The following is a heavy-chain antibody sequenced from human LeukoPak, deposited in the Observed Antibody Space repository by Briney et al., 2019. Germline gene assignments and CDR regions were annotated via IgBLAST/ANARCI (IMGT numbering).Heavy chain of an antibody. D-gene: IGHD4-11*01. CDR3: ARVHYSNYDDYFDY. J-gene: IGHJ4*02. Sequence: ASVKVSCKASGYTFTGYYMHWVRQAPGQGVEWMGRINPNSGGTNYAQKFQGRVTMTRDTSISTAYMELSRLRSDDTAVYYCARVHYSNYDDYFDYWGQGTLVTVSS. CDR2: INPNSGGT. CDR1: GYTFTGYY. V-gene: IGHV1-2*06.